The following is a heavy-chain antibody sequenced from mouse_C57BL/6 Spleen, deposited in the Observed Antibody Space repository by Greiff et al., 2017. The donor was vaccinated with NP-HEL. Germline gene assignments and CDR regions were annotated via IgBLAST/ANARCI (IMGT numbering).Heavy chain of an antibody. CDR3: ARRNDYDVGFAY. CDR1: GFPFSDYY. Sequence: EVHLVASGGGLVQPVGSLKLSCAASGFPFSDYYMYWVRQTPERRREGVAYIGKVGVSTYYPDTVKGRFTISRYNAKNTLYLQMSRLKSEDTAMYYCARRNDYDVGFAYWGQGTLVTVSA. V-gene: IGHV5-12*01. J-gene: IGHJ3*01. CDR2: IGKVGVST. D-gene: IGHD2-4*01.